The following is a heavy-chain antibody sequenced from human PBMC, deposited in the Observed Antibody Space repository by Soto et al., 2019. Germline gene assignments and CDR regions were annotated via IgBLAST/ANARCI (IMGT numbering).Heavy chain of an antibody. CDR3: ARDGNFPIRRYRYGFDF. Sequence: ASVKVSCKASGYRFTTHYIHWVRQAPGQGLEWMGRMNVGTGGTTYAHKLQGRVTMTRDTAMRTAYLEVSSVKSDDTAMYSCARDGNFPIRRYRYGFDFWPQAILVIVS. V-gene: IGHV1-2*06. J-gene: IGHJ4*02. D-gene: IGHD5-18*01. CDR2: MNVGTGGT. CDR1: GYRFTTHY.